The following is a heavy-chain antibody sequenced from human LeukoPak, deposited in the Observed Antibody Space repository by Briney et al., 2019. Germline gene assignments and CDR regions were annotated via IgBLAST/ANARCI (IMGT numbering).Heavy chain of an antibody. V-gene: IGHV3-23*01. CDR3: ARDRLIDFVRAFDI. CDR1: GFSFGSYA. CDR2: ISGSGGST. D-gene: IGHD3-16*01. J-gene: IGHJ3*02. Sequence: PGGSLRLSCAASGFSFGSYALSWVRQAPGKGLEWVSAISGSGGSTYYADSVKGRFTISRDNAKNSLYLQMNSLRAEDTAVYYCARDRLIDFVRAFDIWGQGTMVTVSS.